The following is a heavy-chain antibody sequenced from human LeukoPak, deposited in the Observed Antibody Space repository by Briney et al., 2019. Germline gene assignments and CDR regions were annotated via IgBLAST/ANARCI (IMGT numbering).Heavy chain of an antibody. CDR3: AGDYGDYTYYYYGMDV. J-gene: IGHJ6*02. V-gene: IGHV1-69*04. CDR2: IIPILGIA. CDR1: GGTFSSYA. D-gene: IGHD4-17*01. Sequence: GASVKVSCKASGGTFSSYAISWVRQAPGQGLEWMGRIIPILGIANYAQKFQGRVTITADKSTSTAYMELSSLRSEDTAVYYCAGDYGDYTYYYYGMDVWGQGTTVTVSS.